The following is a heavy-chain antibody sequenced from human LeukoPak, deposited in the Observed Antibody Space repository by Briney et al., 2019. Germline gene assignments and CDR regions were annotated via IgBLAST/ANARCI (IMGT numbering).Heavy chain of an antibody. CDR2: INPSGGST. V-gene: IGHV1-46*01. CDR3: ARHYDSSGYYHDAFDI. D-gene: IGHD3-22*01. J-gene: IGHJ3*02. Sequence: ASVKVSCKASGYTFTSYYMHWVRQAPGQGLEWIGIINPSGGSTIYAQKFQGRVTMTRDTSTSTVYMELSSLRSEDTAVYYCARHYDSSGYYHDAFDIWGQGTMVTVSS. CDR1: GYTFTSYY.